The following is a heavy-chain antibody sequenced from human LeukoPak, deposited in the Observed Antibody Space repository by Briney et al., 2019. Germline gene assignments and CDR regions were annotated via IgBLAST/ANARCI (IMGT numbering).Heavy chain of an antibody. D-gene: IGHD3-10*01. CDR1: GGSISSSNW. J-gene: IGHJ5*02. Sequence: SGTLSLTCAVSGGSISSSNWWSWVRQPPGEGLEWIGEIYHSGSTNYNPSLKSRVTISVDKSKNQFSLKLSSVTAADTAAYYCARDSGSGSYTNWFDPWGQGTLVTVSS. CDR3: ARDSGSGSYTNWFDP. CDR2: IYHSGST. V-gene: IGHV4-4*02.